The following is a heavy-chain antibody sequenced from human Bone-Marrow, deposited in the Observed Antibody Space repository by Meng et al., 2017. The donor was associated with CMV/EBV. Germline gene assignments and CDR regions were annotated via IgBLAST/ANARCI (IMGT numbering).Heavy chain of an antibody. D-gene: IGHD4-17*01. Sequence: GESLKISCAASGFTVSSNYMSWVRQAPGKGLEWVSYISRSSDYIYYVDSVKGRFTISRDNAENSLYLQMNSLRAEDTAVYYCARVKDGDYHSFDYWGQGTLVTVSS. CDR3: ARVKDGDYHSFDY. V-gene: IGHV3-21*06. CDR2: ISRSSDYI. CDR1: GFTVSSNY. J-gene: IGHJ4*02.